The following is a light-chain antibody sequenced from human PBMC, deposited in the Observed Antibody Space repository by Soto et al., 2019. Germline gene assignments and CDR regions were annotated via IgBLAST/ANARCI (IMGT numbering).Light chain of an antibody. V-gene: IGLV4-60*02. J-gene: IGLJ3*02. CDR2: LECSGSY. CDR1: IGHSSYI. Sequence: QLVLTQSSAASASLGSSVKLTCTLSIGHSSYIIAWHHQQPGKAPRYLMKLECSGSYNKGSGVPDRFSGSSYGADRYLTISNLQFEDEADYYCETWDSNTNTVFGGGTKLTVI. CDR3: ETWDSNTNTV.